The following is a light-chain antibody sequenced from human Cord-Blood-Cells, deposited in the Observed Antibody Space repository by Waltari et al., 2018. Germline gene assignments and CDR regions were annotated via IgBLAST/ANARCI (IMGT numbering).Light chain of an antibody. J-gene: IGLJ3*02. CDR2: DNN. V-gene: IGLV1-51*01. Sequence: QSVLTQPPSVSAAPGQKVTISCPGSSPNIGKNYVTWYQQLPGPAPKLLIYDNNKRPSGIPDRFSGSKSGTSATLGITGLQTGDEADYYCGTWDSSLSAGVFGGGTKLTVL. CDR1: SPNIGKNY. CDR3: GTWDSSLSAGV.